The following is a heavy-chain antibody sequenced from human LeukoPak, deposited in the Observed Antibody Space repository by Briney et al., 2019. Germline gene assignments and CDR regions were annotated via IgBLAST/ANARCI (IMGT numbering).Heavy chain of an antibody. J-gene: IGHJ4*02. V-gene: IGHV4-30-2*01. CDR3: ARDMNGVVDY. D-gene: IGHD4-17*01. CDR2: IYHSGST. CDR1: GGSISSGGYS. Sequence: SETLSLTCAASGGSISSGGYSWSWIRQPPGKGLEWIGYIYHSGSTYYNPSLKSRVTISVDRSKNQFSLKLSSVTAADTAVYYCARDMNGVVDYWGQGTLVTVSS.